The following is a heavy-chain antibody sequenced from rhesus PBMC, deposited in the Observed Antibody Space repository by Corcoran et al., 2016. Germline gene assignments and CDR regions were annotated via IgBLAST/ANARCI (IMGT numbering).Heavy chain of an antibody. CDR2: IGGMDFST. CDR3: ARHARYCSGTYCYANYGFDS. J-gene: IGHJ6*01. CDR1: VYSISSGHG. Sequence: QVQLQESGPGLVKPSETLSLTCAVSVYSISSGHGWSWIRQPPGKGLEGIGYIGGMDFSTNYNPALQRPVALAVDTSNNRLSLQLSSVTAADTAVDYCARHARYCSGTYCYANYGFDSCGQGVVVTVSS. D-gene: IGHD2-27*01. V-gene: IGHV4-127*01.